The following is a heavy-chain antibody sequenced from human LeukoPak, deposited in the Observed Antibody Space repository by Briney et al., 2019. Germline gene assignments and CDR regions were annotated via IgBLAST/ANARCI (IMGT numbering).Heavy chain of an antibody. Sequence: SETLSLTCTVSDDSISRSYWSWIRQPPGKGLEWIGYIYYIGSTNYNPSLKSRVTISIDTSKNQFSLKLSSVTAADTAVYYCARHAGSSWSFFDYWGQGTLVTVSS. D-gene: IGHD6-13*01. CDR2: IYYIGST. CDR3: ARHAGSSWSFFDY. V-gene: IGHV4-59*08. CDR1: DDSISRSY. J-gene: IGHJ4*02.